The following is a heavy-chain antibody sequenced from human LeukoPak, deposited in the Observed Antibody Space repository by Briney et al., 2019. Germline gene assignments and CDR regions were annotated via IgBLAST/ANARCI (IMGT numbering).Heavy chain of an antibody. J-gene: IGHJ6*02. CDR2: INSDGSST. CDR1: GFTFSSYW. CDR3: ARVRSGAHYDFWSGYYGGGYGMDV. D-gene: IGHD3-3*01. V-gene: IGHV3-74*01. Sequence: GGSLRLSCAASGFTFSSYWMHWVHQAPGKGLVWVSRINSDGSSTSYADSVKGRFTISRDNAKNTLYLQMNSLRAEDTAVYYCARVRSGAHYDFWSGYYGGGYGMDVWGQGTTVTVSS.